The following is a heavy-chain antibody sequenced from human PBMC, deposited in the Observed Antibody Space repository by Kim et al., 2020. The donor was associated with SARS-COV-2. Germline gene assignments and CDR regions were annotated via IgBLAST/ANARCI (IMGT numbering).Heavy chain of an antibody. D-gene: IGHD2-2*01. V-gene: IGHV1-46*01. J-gene: IGHJ6*03. Sequence: ASVKVSCKASGYTFTSYYMHWVRQAPGQGLEWMGIINPSGGSTSYAQKFQGRVTMTRDTSTSTVYMELSSLRSEDTAVYYCAREHDYCSSTSCYQWTIFGVVTTNYYMDVWGKGTTVTVSS. CDR2: INPSGGST. CDR3: AREHDYCSSTSCYQWTIFGVVTTNYYMDV. CDR1: GYTFTSYY.